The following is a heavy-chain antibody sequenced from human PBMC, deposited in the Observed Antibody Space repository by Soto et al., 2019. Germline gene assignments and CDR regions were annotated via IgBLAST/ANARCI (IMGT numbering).Heavy chain of an antibody. D-gene: IGHD3-22*01. Sequence: GGSLRLSCAASGFTFSSYAMHWVRQAPGKGLEWVAVISYDGSNKYYADSVKGRFTISRDNSKNTLYLQMNSLRAEDTAVYYCARDLGYYDSSGYYRRGSYYYYGMDVWGQGTTVTVSS. CDR3: ARDLGYYDSSGYYRRGSYYYYGMDV. CDR1: GFTFSSYA. CDR2: ISYDGSNK. J-gene: IGHJ6*02. V-gene: IGHV3-30-3*01.